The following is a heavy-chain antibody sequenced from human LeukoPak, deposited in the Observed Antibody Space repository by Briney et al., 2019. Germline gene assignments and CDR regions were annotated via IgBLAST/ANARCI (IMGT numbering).Heavy chain of an antibody. Sequence: PSETQSLTCKVSGGSISSYYWSWIRQPPGKGLEWIGYIYYRGSTNYNSSLKSRVTVSLDTSKSQFSLKLSSVTAADTAVYYCARLGGSSQFDYWGQGILVTVSS. CDR3: ARLGGSSQFDY. D-gene: IGHD1-26*01. V-gene: IGHV4-59*01. J-gene: IGHJ4*02. CDR1: GGSISSYY. CDR2: IYYRGST.